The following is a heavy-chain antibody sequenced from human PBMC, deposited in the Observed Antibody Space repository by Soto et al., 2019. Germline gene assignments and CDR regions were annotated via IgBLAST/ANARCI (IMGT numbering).Heavy chain of an antibody. CDR3: ARSNSFDRSIYHYYFDI. J-gene: IGHJ4*02. V-gene: IGHV4-59*01. D-gene: IGHD3-3*02. CDR1: GGSIGSFY. CDR2: IYASRAT. Sequence: SETLSLSFTVSGGSIGSFYWSWIRQSPGGTLEWIGYIYASRATTYNPSLESRITMSVDIPNNEFSLDLTSVTAADKAVYYCARSNSFDRSIYHYYFDIWGPGTLVTAPQ.